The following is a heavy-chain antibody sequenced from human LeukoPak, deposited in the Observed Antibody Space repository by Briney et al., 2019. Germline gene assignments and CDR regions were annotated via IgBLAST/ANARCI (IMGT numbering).Heavy chain of an antibody. CDR2: ISWNSGSI. Sequence: GGSLRLSCAASGFTFDDYAMHWVRQAPGKGLEWVSGISWNSGSIGYADSVKGRFTISRDNAKNSLYLQMNSLRAEDTALYYCAKDSDSSGYYYYYGMDVWGQGTTVTVSS. J-gene: IGHJ6*02. D-gene: IGHD3-22*01. V-gene: IGHV3-9*01. CDR1: GFTFDDYA. CDR3: AKDSDSSGYYYYYGMDV.